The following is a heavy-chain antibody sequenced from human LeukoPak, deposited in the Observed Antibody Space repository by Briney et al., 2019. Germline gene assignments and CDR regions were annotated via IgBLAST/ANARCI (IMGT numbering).Heavy chain of an antibody. V-gene: IGHV3-48*03. J-gene: IGHJ5*02. Sequence: GGSLRLSCAASGFTFSSYEMNWVRQAPGKGLEWVSYISSSGSTIYYADSVKGRFTISRDSAKNSLYLQMNSLRAKDTAVYYCARDSAGVGATTGWFDPWGQGTLVTVSS. CDR2: ISSSGSTI. CDR1: GFTFSSYE. CDR3: ARDSAGVGATTGWFDP. D-gene: IGHD1-26*01.